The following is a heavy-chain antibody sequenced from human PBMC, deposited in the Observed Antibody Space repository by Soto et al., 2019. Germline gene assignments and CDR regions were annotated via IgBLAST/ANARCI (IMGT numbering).Heavy chain of an antibody. CDR3: ARGTYGDYDF. Sequence: GGSLILSCAASGFTFSSYAMSWVRQAPGKGLEWVSALSAGGTSAYYTVSVEGRFTISRDNSKNILYLQMNSLRADDTAIYYCARGTYGDYDFWGQGTLVTVSS. D-gene: IGHD4-17*01. CDR2: LSAGGTSA. J-gene: IGHJ4*02. V-gene: IGHV3-23*01. CDR1: GFTFSSYA.